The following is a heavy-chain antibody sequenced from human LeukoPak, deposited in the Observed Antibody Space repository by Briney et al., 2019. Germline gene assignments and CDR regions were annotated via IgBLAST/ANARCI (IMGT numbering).Heavy chain of an antibody. CDR3: ASLYDYVWYMDV. J-gene: IGHJ6*03. CDR1: GFPFSSYS. D-gene: IGHD3-16*01. CDR2: ISSSSSYI. V-gene: IGHV3-21*01. Sequence: GGSLRLSCAASGFPFSSYSMNWVRQAPGKGLEWVSSISSSSSYIYYADSVKGRFTISRDNAKNSLYLQMNSLRAEDTAVYYCASLYDYVWYMDVWGKGTTVTISS.